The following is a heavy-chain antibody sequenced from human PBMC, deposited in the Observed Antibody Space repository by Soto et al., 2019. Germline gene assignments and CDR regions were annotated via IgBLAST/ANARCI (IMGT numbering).Heavy chain of an antibody. V-gene: IGHV4-30-2*01. CDR3: ASGPVGDYTDGFDY. CDR2: IYHSGST. CDR1: GGSISSGGYS. J-gene: IGHJ4*02. D-gene: IGHD4-17*01. Sequence: QLQLQESGSGLVKPSQTLSLTCAVSGGSISSGGYSWSWIRQPPGKGLEWIGYIYHSGSTYYSPALTGSVPISVDRSKHQFSLKLSSVTAADTAVYYCASGPVGDYTDGFDYWGQGTLVTVSS.